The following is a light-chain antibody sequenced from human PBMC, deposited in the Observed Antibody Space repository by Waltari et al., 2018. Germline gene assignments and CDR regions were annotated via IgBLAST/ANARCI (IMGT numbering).Light chain of an antibody. CDR1: YSNIGRIH. V-gene: IGLV1-44*01. Sequence: QSVLTQPPSASVTPGQRVTISCSGRYSNIGRIHVTWYQQLPGPAPNLLTYTNNQRPSGVPDRFSVSKSGTSATLAIGGLRSADEADYYCAACDDSLNGWVFGGGTKLTVL. J-gene: IGLJ3*02. CDR3: AACDDSLNGWV. CDR2: TNN.